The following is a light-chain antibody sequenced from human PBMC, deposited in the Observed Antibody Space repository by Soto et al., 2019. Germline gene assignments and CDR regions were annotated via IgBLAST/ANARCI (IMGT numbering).Light chain of an antibody. CDR3: ISYASTSLYV. CDR1: SSDVGAYNY. CDR2: EVS. J-gene: IGLJ1*01. Sequence: SVLTQPASVSGSPGQSITISCTGTSSDVGAYNYVSWYQQYPGKAPKVMIFEVSHRPSGVSNRFSGSKSGNTASLTISGLQAEDEADYYCISYASTSLYVFGNGTKVTVL. V-gene: IGLV2-14*01.